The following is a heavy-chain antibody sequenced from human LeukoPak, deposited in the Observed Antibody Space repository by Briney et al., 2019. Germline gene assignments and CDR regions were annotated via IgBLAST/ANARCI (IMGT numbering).Heavy chain of an antibody. CDR3: ARMSGYEVWFDP. CDR1: GGSISSYY. CDR2: IYYSGST. V-gene: IGHV4-59*01. J-gene: IGHJ5*02. D-gene: IGHD5-12*01. Sequence: TSETLSLTCTVSGGSISSYYWSWIRQPPGKGLEWIGYIYYSGSTNYNPSLKSRVTISVDTSKNQFSLKLSSVTAADTAVYYCARMSGYEVWFDPWGQGTLVTVSS.